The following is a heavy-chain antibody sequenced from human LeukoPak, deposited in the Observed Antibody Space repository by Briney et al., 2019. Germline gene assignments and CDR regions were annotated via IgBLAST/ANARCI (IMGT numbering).Heavy chain of an antibody. J-gene: IGHJ4*02. CDR3: AKSPTVAGPSPFDY. D-gene: IGHD6-19*01. Sequence: AGGSLRLSCAASGFTFSSYAMSWVRQAPGKGVEWVSAISGSGGSTYYADSVKGRFTISRDNSKNTLYLQMNSLRAEDTAVYYCAKSPTVAGPSPFDYWGQGTLVTVSS. CDR2: ISGSGGST. CDR1: GFTFSSYA. V-gene: IGHV3-23*01.